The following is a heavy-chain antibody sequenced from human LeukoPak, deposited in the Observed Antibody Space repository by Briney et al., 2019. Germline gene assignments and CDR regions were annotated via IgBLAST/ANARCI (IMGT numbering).Heavy chain of an antibody. CDR1: GFTFSSYG. Sequence: GGSLRLSCAASGFTFSSYGMHWVRQAPGKGLEWVAVISYDGSNKYYADSVKGRFTISRDNSKNTLYLQMNSLRAEDTAVYYCAKGGYCSSTSLVGCYYYYMDVWGKGTTVTVSS. D-gene: IGHD2-2*01. J-gene: IGHJ6*03. CDR3: AKGGYCSSTSLVGCYYYYMDV. CDR2: ISYDGSNK. V-gene: IGHV3-30*18.